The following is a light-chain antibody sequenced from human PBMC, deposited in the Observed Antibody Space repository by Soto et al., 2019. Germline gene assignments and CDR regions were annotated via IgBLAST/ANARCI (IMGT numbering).Light chain of an antibody. V-gene: IGLV2-14*01. Sequence: QSVLTQPASVSGSPGQSITISCTGTSRDVGGYNYVSWYQQHPGKAPKLMIYDVSNRPSGVSNRFSGSKSGNTASLTISGLQAEDEDDYYCSSYTSSSTVVFGGGTKLTVL. CDR2: DVS. CDR3: SSYTSSSTVV. CDR1: SRDVGGYNY. J-gene: IGLJ2*01.